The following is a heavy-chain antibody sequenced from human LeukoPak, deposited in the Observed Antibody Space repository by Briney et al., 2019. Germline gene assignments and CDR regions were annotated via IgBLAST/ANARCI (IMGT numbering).Heavy chain of an antibody. D-gene: IGHD2-2*01. Sequence: GGSLRLSCAASGFTFSSYAMSWVRQAPGKGLEWGSAISGSGGSTYYAASVKGRFTLSGDNSKNTLYLQMNSLRAEDTAVYYCAKRRSTRDFDYWGQGTLVTVSS. V-gene: IGHV3-23*01. CDR3: AKRRSTRDFDY. J-gene: IGHJ4*02. CDR1: GFTFSSYA. CDR2: ISGSGGST.